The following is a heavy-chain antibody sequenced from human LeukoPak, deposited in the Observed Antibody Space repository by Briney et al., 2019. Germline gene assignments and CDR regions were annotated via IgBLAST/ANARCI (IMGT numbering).Heavy chain of an antibody. CDR3: ARSLSAYTPLAVDY. CDR1: GFTFSSYG. V-gene: IGHV3-33*01. CDR2: IWYDGSNK. J-gene: IGHJ4*02. D-gene: IGHD5-18*01. Sequence: PGGSLRLSCAASGFTFSSYGMHWVRQAPGKGLEWVAVIWYDGSNKYYADSVKGRFTISRDNSKNTLYLQMNSLRAEDTAVYYCARSLSAYTPLAVDYWGQGTLVSVSS.